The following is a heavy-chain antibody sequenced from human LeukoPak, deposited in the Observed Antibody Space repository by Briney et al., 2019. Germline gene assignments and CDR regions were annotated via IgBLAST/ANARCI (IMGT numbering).Heavy chain of an antibody. CDR2: INPKSGGT. J-gene: IGHJ3*02. Sequence: ASVKVSCKASGHTFTDYYMHWVRQAPGQGLEWMGRINPKSGGTNYAQKFQGRVTMTRDTSISTAYMELSRLRSDDTAVYYCAREVARPSDAFDIWGQGTLVTVSS. D-gene: IGHD5-12*01. CDR3: AREVARPSDAFDI. V-gene: IGHV1-2*06. CDR1: GHTFTDYY.